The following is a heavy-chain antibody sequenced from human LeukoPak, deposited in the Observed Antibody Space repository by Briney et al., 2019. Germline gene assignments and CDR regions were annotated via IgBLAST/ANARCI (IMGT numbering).Heavy chain of an antibody. CDR3: AKLDY. V-gene: IGHV3-9*01. CDR2: ISWNSGSI. CDR1: GFTFDDYA. Sequence: GGSLRLSCAASGFTFDDYAMNWVRQAPGKGLEWVSGISWNSGSIGYADSVKGRFTISRDNAKNSLYLQMNSLRAEDTALYYCAKLDYWGQGTLVTVSS. J-gene: IGHJ4*02.